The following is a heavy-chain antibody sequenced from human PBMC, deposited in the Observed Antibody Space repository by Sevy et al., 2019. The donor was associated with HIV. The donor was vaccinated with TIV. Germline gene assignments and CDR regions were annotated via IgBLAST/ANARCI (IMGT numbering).Heavy chain of an antibody. J-gene: IGHJ6*02. Sequence: GGSLRLSCAASGFTFSSYAMSWVRQAPGKGLEWVSAISGSGGSTYYADSVKGRFTISRDNSKNTLYLQMNSLRAEDTAVYYCAKDLGRGPGAPPLACMDVWGQGTTVTVSS. CDR1: GFTFSSYA. CDR2: ISGSGGST. D-gene: IGHD3-16*01. V-gene: IGHV3-23*01. CDR3: AKDLGRGPGAPPLACMDV.